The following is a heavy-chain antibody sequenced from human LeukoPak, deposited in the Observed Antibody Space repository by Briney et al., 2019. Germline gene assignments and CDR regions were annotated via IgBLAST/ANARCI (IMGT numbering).Heavy chain of an antibody. CDR1: GFTFSNHG. V-gene: IGHV3-23*01. J-gene: IGHJ6*03. CDR3: AKIQGYMDV. Sequence: GGSLRLSCAASGFTFSNHGMIWVRQDPGGGLGWVSAVTGNAATTYYADSVKGRFTISRDNSKNTLYLQMNSLRAEDTGVYYCAKIQGYMDVWSKGTTVTVSS. CDR2: VTGNAATT.